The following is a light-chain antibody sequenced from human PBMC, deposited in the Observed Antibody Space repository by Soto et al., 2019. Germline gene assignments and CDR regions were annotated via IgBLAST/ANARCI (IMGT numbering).Light chain of an antibody. Sequence: EILLTQSPRRLSVFPGGRASLSCRASQNVNNRLAWYQQKAGQAPRLLISGASRRATGIPDRFSGSGSGTDFTLTISRLESDDFALYYCQQYAEGTPITFGQGTRLDIK. V-gene: IGKV3-20*01. J-gene: IGKJ5*01. CDR3: QQYAEGTPIT. CDR2: GAS. CDR1: QNVNNR.